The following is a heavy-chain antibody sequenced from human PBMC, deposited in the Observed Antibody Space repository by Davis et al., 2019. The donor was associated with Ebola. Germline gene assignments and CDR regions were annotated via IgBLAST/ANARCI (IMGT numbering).Heavy chain of an antibody. CDR1: GVSITTHF. CDR3: ARDTRPCGNDCYDDTFDM. CDR2: IHHGGGA. V-gene: IGHV4-59*11. Sequence: PSETLSLTCTVSGVSITTHFWSWIRQPPGKGLEWIGFIHHGGGANSNLSLKSRVTFSIDTSKSQVSLKLTSVTAADTAVYYCARDTRPCGNDCYDDTFDMWGQGTVVIVSS. J-gene: IGHJ3*02. D-gene: IGHD2-21*01.